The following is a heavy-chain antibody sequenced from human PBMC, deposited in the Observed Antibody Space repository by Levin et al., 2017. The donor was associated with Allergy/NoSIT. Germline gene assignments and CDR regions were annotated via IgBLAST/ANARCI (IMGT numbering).Heavy chain of an antibody. CDR3: ARTRGTWIQLWFLVRDAFDI. CDR2: IYYSGST. V-gene: IGHV4-39*01. Sequence: SETLSLTCTVSGGSISSSSYYWGWIRQPPGKGLEWIGSIYYSGSTYYNPSLKSRVTISVDTSKNQFSLKLSSVTAADTAVYYWARTRGTWIQLWFLVRDAFDIWGQGTMVTVSS. CDR1: GGSISSSSYY. J-gene: IGHJ3*02. D-gene: IGHD5-18*01.